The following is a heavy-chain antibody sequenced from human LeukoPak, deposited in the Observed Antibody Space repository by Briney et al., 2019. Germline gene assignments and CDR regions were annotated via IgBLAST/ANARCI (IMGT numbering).Heavy chain of an antibody. J-gene: IGHJ4*02. Sequence: SGTLSLTCTVSGGSISSYYWSWIRQPPGKGVEGIGYIYYSGSTNYNPSLKSRVTISVDTSKNQFSLKLSSVTAADTAVYYCARHQAMVTPYYFYYWGQGTLVTVSS. CDR3: ARHQAMVTPYYFYY. CDR2: IYYSGST. CDR1: GGSISSYY. D-gene: IGHD5-18*01. V-gene: IGHV4-59*08.